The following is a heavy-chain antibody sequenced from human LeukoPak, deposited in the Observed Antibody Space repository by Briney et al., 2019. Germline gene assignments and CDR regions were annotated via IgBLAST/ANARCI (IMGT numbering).Heavy chain of an antibody. CDR3: ARATYYDILTGYYPPYYYYGMDV. J-gene: IGHJ6*04. CDR1: GYTFTSYY. D-gene: IGHD3-9*01. V-gene: IGHV1-46*01. CDR2: INPSGGST. Sequence: ASVKVSCKASGYTFTSYYMHWVRQAPGQGLEWMGIINPSGGSTSYAQKFQGRVTMTRDTSTSTVYMELSSLRSEDTAVYYCARATYYDILTGYYPPYYYYGMDVWGKGTTVTVSS.